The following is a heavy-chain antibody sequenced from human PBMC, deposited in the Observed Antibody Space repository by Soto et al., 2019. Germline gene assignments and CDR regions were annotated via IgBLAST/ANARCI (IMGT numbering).Heavy chain of an antibody. CDR2: MNPNSGNT. J-gene: IGHJ6*03. CDR1: GYTFTSYD. V-gene: IGHV1-8*01. Sequence: ASVKVSCKASGYTFTSYDINWVRQATGQGLERMGWMNPNSGNTGYAQKFQGRVTRTRNTSISTAYMELSSLRSEDTAVYYCASERAAGTGYYYYYMDVWGKGTMVTVSS. CDR3: ASERAAGTGYYYYYMDV. D-gene: IGHD6-13*01.